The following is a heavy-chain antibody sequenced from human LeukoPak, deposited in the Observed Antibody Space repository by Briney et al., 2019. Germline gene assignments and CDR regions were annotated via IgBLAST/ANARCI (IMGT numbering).Heavy chain of an antibody. CDR1: GFTFSSYA. J-gene: IGHJ4*02. D-gene: IGHD1-26*01. V-gene: IGHV3-23*01. CDR2: ISSSSDST. CDR3: AGMGAQFSIDY. Sequence: PGGSLRLSCAASGFTFSSYAMSWVRQAPGRGLEWVSTISSSSDSTYYADSVKGRFTISRDNSKNTLYLQMNSLRAEDTAVYYCAGMGAQFSIDYWGQGTLVTVSS.